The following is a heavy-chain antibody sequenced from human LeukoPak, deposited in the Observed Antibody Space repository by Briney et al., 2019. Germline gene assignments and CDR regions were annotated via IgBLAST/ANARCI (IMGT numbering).Heavy chain of an antibody. D-gene: IGHD3-22*01. J-gene: IGHJ1*01. CDR3: ARGGIGYYDSSGYDEYFQH. CDR2: IYSGGST. Sequence: GGSLRLSCAASGFTVSTNYMSWVRQAPGKGLEWVSLIYSGGSTYYADSVKGRFTISRDNSKNTLYLQMNSLRAEDTALYYCARGGIGYYDSSGYDEYFQHWGQGTLVTVSS. V-gene: IGHV3-66*01. CDR1: GFTVSTNY.